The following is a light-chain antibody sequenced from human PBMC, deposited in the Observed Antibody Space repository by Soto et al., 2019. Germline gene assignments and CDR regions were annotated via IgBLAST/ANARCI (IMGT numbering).Light chain of an antibody. CDR2: SAS. V-gene: IGKV1-8*01. J-gene: IGKJ1*01. CDR1: QGISSY. Sequence: AIRMTQSPSSFSASTGDRVTITCRASQGISSYLAWYQQKPGKAPKLLIYSASNLQSGVPSRFSGSGSGTDFTLTISCLQSEDFATYYCQQYYSYPHTFGQGTKVEIK. CDR3: QQYYSYPHT.